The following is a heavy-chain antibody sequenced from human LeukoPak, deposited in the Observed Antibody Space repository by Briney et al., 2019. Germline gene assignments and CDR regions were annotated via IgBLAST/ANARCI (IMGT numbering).Heavy chain of an antibody. D-gene: IGHD3-10*01. CDR1: GGSISSGSYY. CDR2: IYTSGST. Sequence: SETLSLTCTVSGGSISSGSYYWNWIRQPAGKGLEWIGRIYTSGSTNHNPSLKSRVTISLDTSKNQFSLKLSSVTAADTAVYYCARDRYGSGSYYHDYWGQGTLVTVSS. CDR3: ARDRYGSGSYYHDY. V-gene: IGHV4-61*02. J-gene: IGHJ4*02.